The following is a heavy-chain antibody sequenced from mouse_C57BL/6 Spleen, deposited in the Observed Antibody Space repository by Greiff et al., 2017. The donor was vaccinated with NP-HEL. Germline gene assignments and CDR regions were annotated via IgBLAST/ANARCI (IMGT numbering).Heavy chain of an antibody. CDR3: ARQIYGYVLHYYAMDY. CDR2: FYPGSGSI. V-gene: IGHV1-62-2*01. Sequence: QVQLQQSGAELVKPGASVKLSCKASGYTFTEYTIHWVKQRSGQGLEWIGWFYPGSGSIKYNEKFKDKATLTADKSSSTVYMELSRLTSEDSAVYFCARQIYGYVLHYYAMDYWGKGTSVTVSS. CDR1: GYTFTEYT. D-gene: IGHD2-2*01. J-gene: IGHJ4*01.